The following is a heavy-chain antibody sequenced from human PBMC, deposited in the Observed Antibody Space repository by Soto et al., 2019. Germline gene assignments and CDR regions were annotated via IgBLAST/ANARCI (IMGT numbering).Heavy chain of an antibody. CDR1: GCTFSSYS. J-gene: IGHJ6*02. Sequence: GGSLRLSCAASGCTFSSYSMNWVRQAPGKGLEWVSYISSSSSTIYYADSVKGRFTISRDNAKNSLYLQMNSLRDEDTAVYYCAREIMITFGGVIAPAYGMDVWGQGTTVTVSS. V-gene: IGHV3-48*02. D-gene: IGHD3-16*02. CDR2: ISSSSSTI. CDR3: AREIMITFGGVIAPAYGMDV.